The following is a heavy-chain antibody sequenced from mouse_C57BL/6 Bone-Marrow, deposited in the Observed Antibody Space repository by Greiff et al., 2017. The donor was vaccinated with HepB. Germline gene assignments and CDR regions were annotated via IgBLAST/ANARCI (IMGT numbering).Heavy chain of an antibody. V-gene: IGHV1-15*01. CDR2: IDPETGGT. Sequence: VKLMESGAELVRPGASVTLSCKASGYTFTDYEMHWVKQTPVHGLEWIGAIDPETGGTAYNQKFKGKAILTADKSSSTAYMELRSLTSEDSAVYYCTPYDYDVGAWFAYWGQGTLVTVSA. D-gene: IGHD2-4*01. CDR1: GYTFTDYE. J-gene: IGHJ3*01. CDR3: TPYDYDVGAWFAY.